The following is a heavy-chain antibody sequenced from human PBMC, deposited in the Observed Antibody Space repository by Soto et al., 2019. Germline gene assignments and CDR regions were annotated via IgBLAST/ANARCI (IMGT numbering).Heavy chain of an antibody. CDR3: ARLVVPPNYYYYYGMDV. Sequence: SETLSLTCTVSGGSISSSSYYWGWIRQPPGKGLEWIGSIYYSGSTYYNPSLKSRVTISVDTSKNQFSLKLSSVTAADTAVYYCARLVVPPNYYYYYGMDVWGQGTTVTVSS. CDR1: GGSISSSSYY. CDR2: IYYSGST. D-gene: IGHD2-2*01. V-gene: IGHV4-39*01. J-gene: IGHJ6*02.